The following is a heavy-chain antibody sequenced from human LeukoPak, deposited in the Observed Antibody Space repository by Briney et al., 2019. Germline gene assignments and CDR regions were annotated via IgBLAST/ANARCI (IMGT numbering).Heavy chain of an antibody. V-gene: IGHV4-34*01. Sequence: SETLSLTCAVYGGSFSGYYWSWIRRPPGKGLEWIGEINHSGSTNYNPSLKSRVTISVDTSKNQFSLKLSSVTAADTAVYYCARVVPAAIRAQANFDYWGQGTLVTVSS. CDR3: ARVVPAAIRAQANFDY. CDR1: GGSFSGYY. CDR2: INHSGST. J-gene: IGHJ4*02. D-gene: IGHD2-2*01.